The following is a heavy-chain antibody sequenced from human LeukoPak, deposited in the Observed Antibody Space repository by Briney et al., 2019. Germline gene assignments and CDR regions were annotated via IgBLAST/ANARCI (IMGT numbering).Heavy chain of an antibody. CDR1: GYTFTGYY. CDR3: ARGDEYHYYYYYMDV. J-gene: IGHJ6*03. CDR2: INPNSGGT. Sequence: ASVKVSCKASGYTFTGYYMHWVRQAPGQGLEWMGWINPNSGGTNYAQKFQGRVTMTRDTSISTAYMELSRLRSDDTAVYYCARGDEYHYYYYYMDVWGKGTTVTLSS. D-gene: IGHD2-2*02. V-gene: IGHV1-2*02.